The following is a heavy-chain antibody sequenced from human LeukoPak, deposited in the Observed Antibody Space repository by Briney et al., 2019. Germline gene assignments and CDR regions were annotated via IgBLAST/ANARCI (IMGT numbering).Heavy chain of an antibody. J-gene: IGHJ4*02. CDR1: GFTVSSNY. CDR2: IYSGGST. CDR3: ARGGSSSWYPLMK. D-gene: IGHD2-2*01. Sequence: PGGSLRLSCAASGFTVSSNYMSWVRQAPGKGLEWVSVIYSGGSTYYADSVKGRFTISRDNSKNTLYLQMNSLRAEDTAVYYCARGGSSSWYPLMKWGQGILVTVSS. V-gene: IGHV3-53*01.